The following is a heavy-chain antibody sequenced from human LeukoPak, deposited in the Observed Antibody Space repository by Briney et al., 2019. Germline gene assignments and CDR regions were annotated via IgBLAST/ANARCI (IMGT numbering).Heavy chain of an antibody. CDR1: GITLSNYG. D-gene: IGHD3-10*02. Sequence: GGSLRLSCAVSGITLSNYGMTWVRQAPGKGLAWVSRIDEFGSVTNSADSVQGRFSISRDNAKNALYLQMNSLRAEDTAVYYCVRDMFGGRDYWGQGTLVTVSS. J-gene: IGHJ4*02. V-gene: IGHV3-74*01. CDR3: VRDMFGGRDY. CDR2: IDEFGSVT.